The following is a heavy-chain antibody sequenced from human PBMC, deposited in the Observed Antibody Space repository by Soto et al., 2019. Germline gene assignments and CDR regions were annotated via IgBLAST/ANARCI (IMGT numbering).Heavy chain of an antibody. CDR3: ARGVVKQWLVRGGDAWDI. CDR2: IWYDGSNK. CDR1: GFTFSSYG. V-gene: IGHV3-33*01. D-gene: IGHD6-19*01. J-gene: IGHJ3*02. Sequence: QVQLVESGGGVVQPGRSLRLSCAASGFTFSSYGMHWVRQAPGKGLEWVAVIWYDGSNKYYADSVKGRFTISRDNSKNTLYLQMDSRRAEVTAGYYCARGVVKQWLVRGGDAWDIWGQGTMVTVSS.